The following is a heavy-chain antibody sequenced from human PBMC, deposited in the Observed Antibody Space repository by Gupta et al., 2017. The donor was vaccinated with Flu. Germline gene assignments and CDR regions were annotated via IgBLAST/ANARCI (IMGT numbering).Heavy chain of an antibody. J-gene: IGHJ4*02. D-gene: IGHD6-19*01. CDR3: ARGHEGGEVAVSFDY. Sequence: EVQLVESGGGLAQPGGALGLCCVASGSTFGIFEMNWVSQVPGEGLECVSFMHSIGFIHYADSVKGRFTISRDDAKNSVYLQMNSLRGEDTAIYYCARGHEGGEVAVSFDYWGQGTLVTVSS. CDR2: MHSIGFI. V-gene: IGHV3-48*03. CDR1: GSTFGIFE.